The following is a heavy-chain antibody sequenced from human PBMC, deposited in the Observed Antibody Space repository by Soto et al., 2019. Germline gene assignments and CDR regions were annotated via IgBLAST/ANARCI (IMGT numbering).Heavy chain of an antibody. Sequence: GGSLRLSCAASGFTFSSYGMHWVRQAPGKGLEWVAVISYDGSNKYYADSVKGRFTISRDNSKNTLYLQMNSLRAEDTAVYYCAKALEDYDIHHTSYGMDVWGQGTTVTVSS. CDR2: ISYDGSNK. CDR3: AKALEDYDIHHTSYGMDV. CDR1: GFTFSSYG. V-gene: IGHV3-30*18. D-gene: IGHD3-9*01. J-gene: IGHJ6*02.